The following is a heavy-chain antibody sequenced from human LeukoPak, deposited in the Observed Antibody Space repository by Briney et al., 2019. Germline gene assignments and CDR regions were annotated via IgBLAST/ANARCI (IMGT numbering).Heavy chain of an antibody. D-gene: IGHD6-19*01. CDR2: IYTSGST. CDR1: GGSISSYY. CDR3: ARSFLDSSGWYYFDY. V-gene: IGHV4-4*07. Sequence: PSETLSLTCTVSGGSISSYYWSWIRQPAGKGLEWIGRIYTSGSTNYNPSLKSRVTMPVDTSKNQFSLKLNSVTPEDTAVYYCARSFLDSSGWYYFDYWGQGTLVTVSS. J-gene: IGHJ4*02.